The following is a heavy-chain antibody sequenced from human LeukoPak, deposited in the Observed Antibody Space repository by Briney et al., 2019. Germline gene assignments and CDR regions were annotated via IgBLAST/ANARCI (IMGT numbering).Heavy chain of an antibody. V-gene: IGHV3-21*01. CDR3: ARVADYDFWSGYTRYYFDY. D-gene: IGHD3-3*01. Sequence: KSGGPLRLSCAASGFTFSSYWMSWVRQAPGKGLEWVSSISSSSSYIYYADSVKGRFTISRDNAKNSLYLQMNSLRAEDTAVYYCARVADYDFWSGYTRYYFDYWGQGTLVTVSS. CDR2: ISSSSSYI. J-gene: IGHJ4*02. CDR1: GFTFSSYW.